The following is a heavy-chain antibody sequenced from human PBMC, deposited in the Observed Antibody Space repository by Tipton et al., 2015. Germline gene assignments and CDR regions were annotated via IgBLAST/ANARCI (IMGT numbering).Heavy chain of an antibody. CDR3: ARFDSYYYDSNDY. J-gene: IGHJ4*02. CDR2: INHRGGT. D-gene: IGHD3-22*01. CDR1: GASFSGYH. V-gene: IGHV4-34*01. Sequence: AGLVKPSETLSLTCAVYGASFSGYHWSWIRQPPGKGLEWIGEINHRGGTNYKPSLESRVTISVDTSKIQFYLDLTSVTAADTAIYYCARFDSYYYDSNDYWGQGTLVTVSS.